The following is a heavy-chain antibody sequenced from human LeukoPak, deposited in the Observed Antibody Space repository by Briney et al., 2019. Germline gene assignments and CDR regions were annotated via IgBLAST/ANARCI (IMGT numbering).Heavy chain of an antibody. CDR2: ISSSSSYI. CDR3: ARDHFYDSSGPNAFDI. Sequence: GGSLRLSCAASGFTFSSYSMNWVRQAPGKGLEWVSSISSSSSYIYYADSVKGRFTISRDSAKNSLYLQMNSLRAEDTAVYYCARDHFYDSSGPNAFDIWGQGTMVTVSS. D-gene: IGHD3-22*01. CDR1: GFTFSSYS. V-gene: IGHV3-21*01. J-gene: IGHJ3*02.